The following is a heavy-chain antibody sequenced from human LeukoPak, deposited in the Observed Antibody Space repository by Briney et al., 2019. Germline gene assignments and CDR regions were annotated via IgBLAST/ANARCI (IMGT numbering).Heavy chain of an antibody. Sequence: ASVKVSCKASGYTFTSYGISWVRQAPGQGLEWMGGIIPIFGTANYAQKFQGRVTITADESTSTAYMELSSLRSEDTAVYYCARGSEPHYYGMDVWGQGTTVTVSS. CDR2: IIPIFGTA. D-gene: IGHD1-14*01. CDR3: ARGSEPHYYGMDV. J-gene: IGHJ6*02. V-gene: IGHV1-69*13. CDR1: GYTFTSYG.